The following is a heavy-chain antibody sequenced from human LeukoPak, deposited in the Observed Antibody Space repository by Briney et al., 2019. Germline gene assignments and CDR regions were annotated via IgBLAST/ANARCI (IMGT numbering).Heavy chain of an antibody. CDR1: GFTFSNYA. V-gene: IGHV3-23*01. CDR2: ISGSGGST. J-gene: IGHJ4*02. CDR3: AKAIPGIAVAGTGTFGY. Sequence: GGSLRLSCAASGFTFSNYAMTWVRQAPGKGLEWVSAISGSGGSTYYADSVKGRFTISRDNSKNTLYLQMNSLRAEDTAVYYCAKAIPGIAVAGTGTFGYWGQGTLVTVSS. D-gene: IGHD6-19*01.